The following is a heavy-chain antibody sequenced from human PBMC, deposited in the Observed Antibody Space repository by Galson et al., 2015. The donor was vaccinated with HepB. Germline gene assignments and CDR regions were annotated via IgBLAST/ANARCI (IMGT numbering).Heavy chain of an antibody. CDR2: ISGSGGST. CDR1: GFTFSSYA. CDR3: AKDRITMIVVVTSFDY. Sequence: SLRLSCAASGFTFSSYAMSWVRQAPGKGLEWVSAISGSGGSTYYADSVKGRFTISRDNSKNTLYLQMNSLRAEDTAVYYCAKDRITMIVVVTSFDYWGQGTLVTVSS. J-gene: IGHJ4*02. V-gene: IGHV3-23*01. D-gene: IGHD3-22*01.